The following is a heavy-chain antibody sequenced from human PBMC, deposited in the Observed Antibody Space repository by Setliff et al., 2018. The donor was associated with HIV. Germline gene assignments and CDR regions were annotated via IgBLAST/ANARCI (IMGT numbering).Heavy chain of an antibody. Sequence: ASVKVSCKPSGYSFNNHYMHWVRQAPGQGLEWMGVINPTGGSTRNTQKFQGRVAMNRDTSTSKVYMELSSLRSEDTAVYYCASAGAWQRNALDIWGQGTMVTVSS. V-gene: IGHV1-46*02. CDR2: INPTGGST. J-gene: IGHJ3*02. CDR1: GYSFNNHY. CDR3: ASAGAWQRNALDI. D-gene: IGHD5-12*01.